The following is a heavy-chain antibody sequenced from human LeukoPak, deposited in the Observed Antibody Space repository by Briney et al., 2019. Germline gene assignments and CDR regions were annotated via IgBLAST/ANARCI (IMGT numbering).Heavy chain of an antibody. CDR1: GGSISSSSYY. CDR3: ARRDSSGWYLTFDY. V-gene: IGHV4-39*01. J-gene: IGHJ4*02. Sequence: PSETLSLTCTVSGGSISSSSYYWGWIRQPPGKGLEWIGSIYYSGSTYYNPSLKSRVTISVDTSKNQLSLKLSSVTAADTAVYYCARRDSSGWYLTFDYWGQGTLVTVPS. CDR2: IYYSGST. D-gene: IGHD6-19*01.